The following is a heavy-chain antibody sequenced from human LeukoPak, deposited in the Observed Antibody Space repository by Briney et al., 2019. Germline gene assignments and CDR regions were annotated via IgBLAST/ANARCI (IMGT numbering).Heavy chain of an antibody. V-gene: IGHV3-73*01. Sequence: GGSLRLSCAASWFTFSGSAMHWGRQASGKGLEWVGRIRSKANSYATAYGASVEGRFTISRDDSKNTAYLQMNSLKIEDTAVYYCTRFNQEPYGMDVWGQGTTVTVSS. J-gene: IGHJ6*02. CDR2: IRSKANSYAT. D-gene: IGHD1-14*01. CDR3: TRFNQEPYGMDV. CDR1: WFTFSGSA.